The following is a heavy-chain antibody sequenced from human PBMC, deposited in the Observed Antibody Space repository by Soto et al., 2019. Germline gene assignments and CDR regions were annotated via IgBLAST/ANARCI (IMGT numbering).Heavy chain of an antibody. CDR3: ARASVALLRYFDSSGGAYNWFDP. J-gene: IGHJ5*02. D-gene: IGHD3-9*01. Sequence: QVQLVESGGGLVKPGGSLRLSCAASGFTFSDYYMSWIRQAPGKGLEWVSYISSSSSNTNYADSVKGRFTISRDNAKNSLYLQMNSLRAEDTAGYYCARASVALLRYFDSSGGAYNWFDPWGQGTLVTVSS. CDR2: ISSSSSNT. CDR1: GFTFSDYY. V-gene: IGHV3-11*05.